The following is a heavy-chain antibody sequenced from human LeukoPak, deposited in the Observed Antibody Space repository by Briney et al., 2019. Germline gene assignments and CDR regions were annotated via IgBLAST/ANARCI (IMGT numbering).Heavy chain of an antibody. CDR3: AREVVDNWNWFDP. J-gene: IGHJ5*02. Sequence: GASVKVSCKASGYTFTGYYMHWVRQAPGQGLEWMGWINPNSGGTNYAQKFQGRVTITRDTSISTAYMELSRLRSDDTAVYYCAREVVDNWNWFDPWGQGTLVTVSS. CDR2: INPNSGGT. D-gene: IGHD1-20*01. CDR1: GYTFTGYY. V-gene: IGHV1-2*02.